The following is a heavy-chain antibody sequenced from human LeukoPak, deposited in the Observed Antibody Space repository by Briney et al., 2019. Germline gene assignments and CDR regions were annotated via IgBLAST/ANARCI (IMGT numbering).Heavy chain of an antibody. D-gene: IGHD1-14*01. CDR3: ARDQISINALDM. J-gene: IGHJ3*02. Sequence: SETLPLTCTVSGASISGHYLTWIRHAPGKGPEWIGYISYIGSTNYNPSLKSRVTISVDTSKNLFSLKLRSVTAADTAVYYCARDQISINALDMWGQGTMVTVSS. V-gene: IGHV4-59*11. CDR2: ISYIGST. CDR1: GASISGHY.